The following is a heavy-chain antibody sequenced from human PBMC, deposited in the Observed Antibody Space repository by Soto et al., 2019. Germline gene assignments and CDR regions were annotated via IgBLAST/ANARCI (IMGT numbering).Heavy chain of an antibody. CDR2: ISSSSSTI. CDR3: ARKPTVTLDAFDI. Sequence: GGALRLSCAASGFTFSSYSMNWVRQAPGKGLERVSYISSSSSTIYYADSVKGRFTISRDNAKNTLYLQMNSLRAEDTAVYYCARKPTVTLDAFDIWGQGTMVTVSS. J-gene: IGHJ3*02. V-gene: IGHV3-48*01. CDR1: GFTFSSYS. D-gene: IGHD4-17*01.